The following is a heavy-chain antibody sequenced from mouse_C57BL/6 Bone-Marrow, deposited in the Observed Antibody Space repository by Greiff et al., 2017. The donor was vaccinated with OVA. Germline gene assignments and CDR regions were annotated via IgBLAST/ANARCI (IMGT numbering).Heavy chain of an antibody. CDR2: IWSGGST. CDR3: ASYYDYDGAMDY. Sequence: VKLVESGPGLVQPSQSLSITCTVSGFSLTSYGVHWVRQSPGKGLEWLGVIWSGGSTDYNAAFISRLSISKDNSKSQVFFKMNSLQADDTAIYYCASYYDYDGAMDYWGQGTSVTVSS. J-gene: IGHJ4*01. V-gene: IGHV2-2*01. CDR1: GFSLTSYG. D-gene: IGHD2-4*01.